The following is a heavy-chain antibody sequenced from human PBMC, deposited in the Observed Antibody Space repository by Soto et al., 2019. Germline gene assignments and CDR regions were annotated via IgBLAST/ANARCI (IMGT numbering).Heavy chain of an antibody. J-gene: IGHJ6*02. CDR3: ARAIPITMIVVADYYYGMDV. CDR2: IIPILGIA. CDR1: GGTFSSYT. Sequence: SVKVSCKASGGTFSSYTISWVRQAPGQGLEWMGRIIPILGIANYAQKVQGRVTITADKSTSTAYMELSSLRSEDTAVYYCARAIPITMIVVADYYYGMDVWGQGTTVTVS. V-gene: IGHV1-69*02. D-gene: IGHD3-22*01.